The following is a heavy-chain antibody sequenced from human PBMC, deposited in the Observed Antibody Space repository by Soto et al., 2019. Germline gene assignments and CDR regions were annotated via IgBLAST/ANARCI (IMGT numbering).Heavy chain of an antibody. V-gene: IGHV1-3*01. CDR1: GYTFTSYA. Sequence: GASVKVSCKASGYTFTSYAMHWVRQAHGQRLEWMGWINAGNGNTKYSQKFQGRVTITRDTSASTAYMELSSLRSEDTAVYYCARSDIVLVPAAPGVDYWGQGTLVTVSS. CDR3: ARSDIVLVPAAPGVDY. D-gene: IGHD2-2*01. J-gene: IGHJ4*02. CDR2: INAGNGNT.